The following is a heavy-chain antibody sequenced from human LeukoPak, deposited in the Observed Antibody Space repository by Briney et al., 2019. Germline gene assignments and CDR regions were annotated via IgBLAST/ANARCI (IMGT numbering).Heavy chain of an antibody. CDR3: ARGEPGEFNYYYYGMDV. CDR2: ISSNGGST. Sequence: GSLRLSCAASGFTFSSYAMHWVRQAPGKGLEYVSAISSNGGSTYYANSVKGRFTTSRDNSKNTLYLQMGSLRAEDMAVYYCARGEPGEFNYYYYGMDVWGQGTTVTVSS. V-gene: IGHV3-64*01. D-gene: IGHD3-10*01. CDR1: GFTFSSYA. J-gene: IGHJ6*02.